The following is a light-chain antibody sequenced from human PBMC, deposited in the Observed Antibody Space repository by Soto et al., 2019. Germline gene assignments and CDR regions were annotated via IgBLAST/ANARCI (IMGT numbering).Light chain of an antibody. J-gene: IGKJ4*01. CDR2: DAS. Sequence: DIQMTQSPSSLSASVGDRVVITCQASQGISTYLNWYQQKPGKAPNLLISDASNLETGVPSRFSGSGSGADFTFTINNLQPEDIATYFCQQYDTLPLTFGGGTKVDIK. V-gene: IGKV1-33*01. CDR1: QGISTY. CDR3: QQYDTLPLT.